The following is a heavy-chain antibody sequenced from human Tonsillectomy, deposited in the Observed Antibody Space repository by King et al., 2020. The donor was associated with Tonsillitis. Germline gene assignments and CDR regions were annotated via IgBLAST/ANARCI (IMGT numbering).Heavy chain of an antibody. CDR2: IDYSGST. V-gene: IGHV4-59*01. Sequence: VQLQESGPGLVKPSETLSLTCTVSGGSISSYYWSWIRQPPGKGLGWIGYIDYSGSTNYNPSLKSRVTISVDTSKNQFSLKLSSVTAADTAVYYCARGAIGTTLFVWYFDLWGRGTLVTVSS. D-gene: IGHD1-7*01. J-gene: IGHJ2*01. CDR1: GGSISSYY. CDR3: ARGAIGTTLFVWYFDL.